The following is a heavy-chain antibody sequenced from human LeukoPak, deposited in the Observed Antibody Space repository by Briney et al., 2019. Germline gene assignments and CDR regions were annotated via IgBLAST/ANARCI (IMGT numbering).Heavy chain of an antibody. V-gene: IGHV1-18*01. Sequence: ASVKVSCKASGYTFTSYGISWVRQAPGQGLEWMGWISAYNGNTNYAQKLQGRVTMTTDTSTSTAYMELRSLRSDDTAVYYCAREALLEGIAAAGDFDYWGQGTLVTVSS. CDR3: AREALLEGIAAAGDFDY. D-gene: IGHD6-13*01. CDR2: ISAYNGNT. J-gene: IGHJ4*02. CDR1: GYTFTSYG.